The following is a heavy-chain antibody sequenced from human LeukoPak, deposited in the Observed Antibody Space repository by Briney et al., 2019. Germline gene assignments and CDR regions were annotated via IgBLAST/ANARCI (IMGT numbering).Heavy chain of an antibody. CDR3: ARGHYDFWSGYPPFDY. CDR1: GFTVSSNY. D-gene: IGHD3-3*01. CDR2: IYSGGST. J-gene: IGHJ4*02. Sequence: GGSLRLSCAASGFTVSSNYMSWVRQAPGKGLECVSLIYSGGSTYYADSVKGRFTISGDNSKNSLYLQMNSLRAEDTALYYCARGHYDFWSGYPPFDYWGQGTLVTVSS. V-gene: IGHV3-53*01.